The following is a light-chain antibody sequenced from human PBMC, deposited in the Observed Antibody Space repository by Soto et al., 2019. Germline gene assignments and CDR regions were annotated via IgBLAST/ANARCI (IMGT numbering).Light chain of an antibody. CDR2: EVT. J-gene: IGLJ3*02. V-gene: IGLV2-8*01. CDR3: SSYAASNNFYFV. CDR1: SSDVGGYNY. Sequence: QSALTQPPSASGSPGQSVTLSCTGTSSDVGGYNYVSWYQQYPGRAPKLMIYEVTKRPSGVPDRFSGSKSGNTASLTVSGHQAEDEGEYCSSSYAASNNFYFVFGGGTKVTVL.